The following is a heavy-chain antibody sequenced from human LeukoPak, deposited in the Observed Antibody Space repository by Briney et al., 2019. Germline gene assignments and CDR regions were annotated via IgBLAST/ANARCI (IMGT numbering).Heavy chain of an antibody. CDR1: GDSISSRSYY. J-gene: IGHJ4*02. CDR3: ARQWLVSPLFDY. D-gene: IGHD6-19*01. Sequence: SETLSLTCTVSGDSISSRSYYWGWIRQPPGKGLEWIGSIYYSGITYYNPSLKSRVTISVDTSKNQLSLKLSSMTAADTAVYYCARQWLVSPLFDYWGQGTLVTVSS. V-gene: IGHV4-39*01. CDR2: IYYSGIT.